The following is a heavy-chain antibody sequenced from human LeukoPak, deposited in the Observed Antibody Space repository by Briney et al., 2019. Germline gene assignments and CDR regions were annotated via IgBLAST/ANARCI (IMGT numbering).Heavy chain of an antibody. CDR1: GFTFSDYY. V-gene: IGHV3-11*04. Sequence: GGSLRLSCAASGFTFSDYYMSWIRQAPGKGLEWVSYISSSGSTIYYADSVKGRFTIPRDNAKNSLYLQMNSLRAEDTAVYYCARDSDFWSGSLDYWGQGTLVTVSS. J-gene: IGHJ4*02. D-gene: IGHD3-3*01. CDR2: ISSSGSTI. CDR3: ARDSDFWSGSLDY.